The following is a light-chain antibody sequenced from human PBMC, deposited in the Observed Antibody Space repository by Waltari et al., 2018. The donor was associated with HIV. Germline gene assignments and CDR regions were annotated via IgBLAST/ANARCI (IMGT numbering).Light chain of an antibody. CDR3: CSYASSTTLDV. CDR2: EVS. V-gene: IGLV2-14*01. CDR1: SRYVGCYNH. J-gene: IGLJ2*01. Sequence: QSALTQPASVSGSPGQSITIPCTGTSRYVGCYNHVSWYQQHPGQAPKLLIYEVSNRPSGISNRFSGSKSGNTASLTISGLQAEDEADYYCCSYASSTTLDVFGGGTKLTVL.